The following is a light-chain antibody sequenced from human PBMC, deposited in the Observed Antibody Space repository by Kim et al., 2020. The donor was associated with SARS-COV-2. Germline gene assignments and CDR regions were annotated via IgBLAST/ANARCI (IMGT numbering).Light chain of an antibody. J-gene: IGKJ1*01. CDR1: QGISSY. CDR2: AAS. V-gene: IGKV1-9*01. Sequence: SVGDKVAMTGRASQGISSYLAWYQQKPGKAPKLLIYAASTLQSGVPSRFSGSGSGTEFTLTISSLQPEDFATYYCKQLKSYTWTFGQGTKVDIK. CDR3: KQLKSYTWT.